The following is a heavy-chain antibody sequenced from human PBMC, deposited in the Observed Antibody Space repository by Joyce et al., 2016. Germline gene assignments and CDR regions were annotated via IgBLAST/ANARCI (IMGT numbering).Heavy chain of an antibody. V-gene: IGHV4-4*02. CDR2: IYHSGNT. CDR1: GDSISSSNW. CDR3: ARLKWASDYCSGVICYSFFDY. J-gene: IGHJ4*02. Sequence: QVQLQESGPGLVKPSGTLSLTCAVSGDSISSSNWWSLVRQPPGKGLEWIGEIYHSGNTNYNPSLKSRVTISIDKSKNQFSLKLSSVTAADTAVYYCARLKWASDYCSGVICYSFFDYWGQGTLVTVSS. D-gene: IGHD2-15*01.